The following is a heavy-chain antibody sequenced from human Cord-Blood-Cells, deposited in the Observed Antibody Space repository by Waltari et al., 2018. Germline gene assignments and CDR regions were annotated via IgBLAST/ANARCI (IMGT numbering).Heavy chain of an antibody. D-gene: IGHD7-27*01. Sequence: WVRQAPGQGLEWMGWINPNSGGTNYAQKFQGRVTMTRDTSISTAYMELSRLRSDDTAVYYCAAVTGDWYFDLWGRGTLVTVSS. CDR2: INPNSGGT. CDR3: AAVTGDWYFDL. V-gene: IGHV1-2*02. J-gene: IGHJ2*01.